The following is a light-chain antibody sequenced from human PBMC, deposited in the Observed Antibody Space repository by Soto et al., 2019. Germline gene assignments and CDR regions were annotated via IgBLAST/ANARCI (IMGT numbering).Light chain of an antibody. CDR1: SSDIGGYNY. Sequence: QSVLTQPASVSGSPGQSITISCTGTSSDIGGYNYVSWYQQHPGKAPKLIIYDVTNRPSVVSDRFSGSKSGNTASLTVSGLQTEDEADYYCSSFTTGTTSFVFGGGTQLTVL. CDR3: SSFTTGTTSFV. V-gene: IGLV2-14*03. CDR2: DVT. J-gene: IGLJ3*02.